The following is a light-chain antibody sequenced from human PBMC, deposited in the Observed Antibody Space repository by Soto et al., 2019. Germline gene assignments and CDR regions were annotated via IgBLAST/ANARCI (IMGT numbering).Light chain of an antibody. Sequence: QSALTQPASVSGSPGQSVAISCTGTSSDVGGYNYVSWYQQHPGKAPKLMIYDVSNRPSGVSNRFSGSKSGNTASLAISGLQGEDEAAYYCSSQASSSPRVFGGGTKLTVL. V-gene: IGLV2-14*03. J-gene: IGLJ2*01. CDR3: SSQASSSPRV. CDR2: DVS. CDR1: SSDVGGYNY.